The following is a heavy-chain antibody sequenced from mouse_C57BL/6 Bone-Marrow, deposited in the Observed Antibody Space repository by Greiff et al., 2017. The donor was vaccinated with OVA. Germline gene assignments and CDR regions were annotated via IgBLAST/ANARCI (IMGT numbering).Heavy chain of an antibody. J-gene: IGHJ4*01. CDR3: TTSPDYYGSSYGNPYYYAMDY. Sequence: EVKLQESGAELVRPGASVKLSCTASGFNIKDDYMHWVKQRPEQGLEWIGWIDPENGDTEYASKFQGKATITADTSSNTAYLQLSSLTSEDTAVYYCTTSPDYYGSSYGNPYYYAMDYWGQGTSVTVSS. D-gene: IGHD1-1*01. V-gene: IGHV14-4*01. CDR2: IDPENGDT. CDR1: GFNIKDDY.